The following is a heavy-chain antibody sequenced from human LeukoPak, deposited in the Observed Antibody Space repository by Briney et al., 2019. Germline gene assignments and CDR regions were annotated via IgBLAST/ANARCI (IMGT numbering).Heavy chain of an antibody. D-gene: IGHD3-16*02. CDR3: AKNGELTYYYYYYGMDV. Sequence: GRSLRLSCAASGFTFSSYGMHWVRQAPGKGLEWVAVISYDGGNKYYADSVKGRFTISRDNSKNTLYLQMNSLRAEDTAVYYCAKNGELTYYYYYYGMDVWGQGTTVTVSS. V-gene: IGHV3-30*18. CDR2: ISYDGGNK. CDR1: GFTFSSYG. J-gene: IGHJ6*02.